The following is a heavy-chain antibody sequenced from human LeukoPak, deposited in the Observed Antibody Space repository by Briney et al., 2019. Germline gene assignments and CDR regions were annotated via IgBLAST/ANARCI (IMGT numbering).Heavy chain of an antibody. V-gene: IGHV3-15*01. CDR3: TTLEQYYFHSSAYDVYYMAV. CDR1: GLVFTTAW. D-gene: IGHD3-22*01. Sequence: GESLRLSCAASGLVFTTAWMIWVRQAPGKGLEWVGRIKSKSDGGTTDYAAPVKGRFTISRDDSKNTLYLKMSSLKTEDTAVYYCTTLEQYYFHSSAYDVYYMAVWGKGTTVTVSS. CDR2: IKSKSDGGTT. J-gene: IGHJ6*03.